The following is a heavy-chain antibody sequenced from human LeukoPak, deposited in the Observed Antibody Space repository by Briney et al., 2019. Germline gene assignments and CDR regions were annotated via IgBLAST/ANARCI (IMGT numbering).Heavy chain of an antibody. CDR3: ARGNLYYYYGMDV. CDR2: INHSGST. J-gene: IGHJ6*02. D-gene: IGHD1-14*01. V-gene: IGHV4-34*01. CDR1: VGSFRVYY. Sequence: PEPLSLPCAVYVGSFRVYYGSWFRQPPGKGLEGIGEINHSGSTNYNPSLKSRVTISVDTSKNQFSLKLSSVTAADTAVYYCARGNLYYYYGMDVWGQGTTVTVSS.